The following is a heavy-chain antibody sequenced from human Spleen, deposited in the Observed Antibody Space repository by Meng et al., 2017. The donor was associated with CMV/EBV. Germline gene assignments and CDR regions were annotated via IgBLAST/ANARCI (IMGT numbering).Heavy chain of an antibody. Sequence: YGISWVRQAPGKGLEWMGWINVYNGRKDYTQAENLKGRVTMTTDISTNTAYMELRSLRSDDTARYYCARERGYCSSIDCFKEGMDVWGQGTTVTVSS. J-gene: IGHJ6*02. V-gene: IGHV1-18*04. CDR1: YG. CDR2: INVYNGRK. CDR3: ARERGYCSSIDCFKEGMDV. D-gene: IGHD2-2*01.